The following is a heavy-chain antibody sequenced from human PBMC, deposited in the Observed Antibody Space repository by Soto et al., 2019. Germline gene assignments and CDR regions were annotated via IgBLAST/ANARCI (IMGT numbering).Heavy chain of an antibody. D-gene: IGHD4-17*01. CDR1: GGSISSSSYY. CDR2: IYYSGST. V-gene: IGHV4-39*01. CDR3: ARHEVIAVTPDYFDY. Sequence: SETLSLTCTVSGGSISSSSYYWGWIRQPPGKGLEWIGSIYYSGSTYYNPSLKSRVTISVDTSKNQFSLKLSSVTAADTAVYYCARHEVIAVTPDYFDYWGQGTLVTVSS. J-gene: IGHJ4*02.